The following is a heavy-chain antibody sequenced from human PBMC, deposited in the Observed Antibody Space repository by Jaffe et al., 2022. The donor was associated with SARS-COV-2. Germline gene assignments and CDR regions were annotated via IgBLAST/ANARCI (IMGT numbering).Heavy chain of an antibody. CDR1: GFTFNSFS. Sequence: QVQLVDSGGGVVQPGRSLRLSCAASGFTFNSFSMHWVRQAPGKGLEWVAVISFDGSGEYYADSVKGRFTISRDDSQNTLYLQMSSLRPEDTAVYFCARDGGHGYNADYWGQGTLVTVSS. J-gene: IGHJ4*02. CDR3: ARDGGHGYNADY. D-gene: IGHD5-12*01. V-gene: IGHV3-30*04. CDR2: ISFDGSGE.